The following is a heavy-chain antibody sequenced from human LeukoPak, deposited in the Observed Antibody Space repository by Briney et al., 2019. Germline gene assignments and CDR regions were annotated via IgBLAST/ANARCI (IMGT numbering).Heavy chain of an antibody. CDR2: ISGSGGNT. V-gene: IGHV3-23*01. D-gene: IGHD3-22*01. CDR3: AKDHRYYYDSSGYVDY. Sequence: GGSLRLSCAASGSTFSSYAMRWVRQAPGMRLEWVSVISGSGGNTDCADSVKGRFTISRDNSKNTLYLQMNSLRAEDTAVYYCAKDHRYYYDSSGYVDYWAREPWSPSPQ. J-gene: IGHJ4*02. CDR1: GSTFSSYA.